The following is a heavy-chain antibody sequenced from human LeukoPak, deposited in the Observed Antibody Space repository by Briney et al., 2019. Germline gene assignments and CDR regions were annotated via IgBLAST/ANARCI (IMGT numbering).Heavy chain of an antibody. V-gene: IGHV1-2*02. J-gene: IGHJ4*02. CDR2: INPNSGGT. CDR3: ARENSIVVVVAATLLIDY. Sequence: PVASVKVSCKASGYTFTGYYMHWVRQAPGQGLEWMGWINPNSGGTNYAQKFQGRVTMTRDTSISTAYMELSRLRSDDTAVYYCARENSIVVVVAATLLIDYWGQGTLVTVSS. CDR1: GYTFTGYY. D-gene: IGHD2-15*01.